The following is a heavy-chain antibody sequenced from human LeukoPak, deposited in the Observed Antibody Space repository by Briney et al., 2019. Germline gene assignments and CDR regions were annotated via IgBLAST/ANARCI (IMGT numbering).Heavy chain of an antibody. D-gene: IGHD2-8*01. CDR3: ARVEWSMRYKGHRWFDP. Sequence: PSETLSLTCTVSGGSISSYYWSWIRQPPGKGLEWIGYIYYSGSTNYNPSLKSRVTISVDTSKNQFSLKLSSVTAADTAVYYCARVEWSMRYKGHRWFDPWGQGTLVTVSS. J-gene: IGHJ5*02. CDR2: IYYSGST. CDR1: GGSISSYY. V-gene: IGHV4-59*01.